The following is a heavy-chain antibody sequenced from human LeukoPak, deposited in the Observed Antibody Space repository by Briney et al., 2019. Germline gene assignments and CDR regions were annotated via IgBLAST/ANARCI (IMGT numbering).Heavy chain of an antibody. CDR3: ARATDYDFWSGYYDYYYGMDV. Sequence: SETLSLTCTVSGGSISSYHWSWIRQPPGKGLEWIGYIYYSGSTNYNPSLKSRVTISVDTSKNQFSLKLSSVTAADTAVYYCARATDYDFWSGYYDYYYGMDVWGQGTTVTVSS. J-gene: IGHJ6*02. CDR2: IYYSGST. V-gene: IGHV4-59*08. D-gene: IGHD3-3*01. CDR1: GGSISSYH.